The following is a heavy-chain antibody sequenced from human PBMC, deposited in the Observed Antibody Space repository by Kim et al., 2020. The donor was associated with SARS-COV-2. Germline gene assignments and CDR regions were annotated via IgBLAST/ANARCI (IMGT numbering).Heavy chain of an antibody. D-gene: IGHD6-13*01. CDR3: AKPGGQQPKLRYYFDY. CDR2: ISYDGSNK. CDR1: GFTFSSYG. V-gene: IGHV3-30*18. Sequence: GGSLRLSCEASGFTFSSYGMHWVRQAPGKGLEWVAVISYDGSNKYYADSVKGRFTISRDNSKNTLYLQMNSLRAEDTAVYYCAKPGGQQPKLRYYFDYWGQGTLVTVSS. J-gene: IGHJ4*02.